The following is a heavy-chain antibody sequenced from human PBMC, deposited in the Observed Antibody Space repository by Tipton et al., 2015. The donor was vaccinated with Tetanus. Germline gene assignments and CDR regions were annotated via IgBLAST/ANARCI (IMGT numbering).Heavy chain of an antibody. CDR2: MDPKTGHA. D-gene: IGHD6-13*01. J-gene: IGHJ4*02. V-gene: IGHV1-8*01. CDR1: GYAFNSYD. CDR3: ARGNRGSSWFL. Sequence: QLVQSGPEVKKPGASVKVSCKAFGYAFNSYDMNWVRQASGQGFEWLGYMDPKTGHATYAQRFQGRVTMTSDSDITTAYIELKNLRYDDTAVYYCARGNRGSSWFLWGQGTLVTVSS.